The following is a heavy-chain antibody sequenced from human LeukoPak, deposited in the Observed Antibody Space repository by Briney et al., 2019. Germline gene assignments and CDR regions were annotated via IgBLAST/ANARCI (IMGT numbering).Heavy chain of an antibody. D-gene: IGHD3-22*01. CDR3: ARKVPNDSSGYYYRGQFDP. V-gene: IGHV1-69*06. CDR1: GYTFTSYD. J-gene: IGHJ5*02. Sequence: SVKVSCKASGYTFTSYDINWVRQATGQGLEWMGGIIPIFGTANYAQKFQGRVTITADKSTSTAYMELSSLRSEDTAVYYCARKVPNDSSGYYYRGQFDPWGQGTLVTVSS. CDR2: IIPIFGTA.